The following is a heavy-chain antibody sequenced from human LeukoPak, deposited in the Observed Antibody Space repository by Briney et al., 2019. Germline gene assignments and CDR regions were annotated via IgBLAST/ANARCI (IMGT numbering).Heavy chain of an antibody. V-gene: IGHV4-34*01. Sequence: PSETLSLTCAVYGGAFSGYYCGWIRQPPGEGLEWIGEINHSGSTNNNPPLKSRVTISVDTSKNQFSLKLSSVTAADTAVYYCARVPIQRYCSGGSCYSGRPYYYYYMDVWGKGTTVTVSS. D-gene: IGHD2-15*01. CDR1: GGAFSGYY. CDR2: INHSGST. CDR3: ARVPIQRYCSGGSCYSGRPYYYYYMDV. J-gene: IGHJ6*03.